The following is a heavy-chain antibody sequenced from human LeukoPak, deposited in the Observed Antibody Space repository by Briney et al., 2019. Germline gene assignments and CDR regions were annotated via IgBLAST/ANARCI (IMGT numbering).Heavy chain of an antibody. CDR2: ISSSGSTI. J-gene: IGHJ6*03. Sequence: GGSLRLSCASCRFTFSSYEMNWVRQAPGKGLEWVSYISSSGSTIYYADSVKGRFTISRDNAKNSLYLQMNSLRAEDTAVYYCARDSRGYSYGWGGAGSSYYMDVWGKGTTVTVSS. CDR1: RFTFSSYE. CDR3: ARDSRGYSYGWGGAGSSYYMDV. D-gene: IGHD5-18*01. V-gene: IGHV3-48*03.